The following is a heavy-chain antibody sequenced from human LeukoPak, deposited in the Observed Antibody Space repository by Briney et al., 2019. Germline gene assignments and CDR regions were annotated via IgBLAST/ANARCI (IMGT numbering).Heavy chain of an antibody. CDR1: GGSISSYY. CDR3: ARRTFDTSGYYPD. Sequence: PSETLSLTCTVSGGSISSYYWSWIRQPPGKGLEWVGYIHYSGSTDYNPSLKSRLTLLVDTSKNRFSLRLSSVTAADTAVYFCARRTFDTSGYYPDWGQGTLVTVSS. D-gene: IGHD3-22*01. CDR2: IHYSGST. V-gene: IGHV4-59*01. J-gene: IGHJ4*02.